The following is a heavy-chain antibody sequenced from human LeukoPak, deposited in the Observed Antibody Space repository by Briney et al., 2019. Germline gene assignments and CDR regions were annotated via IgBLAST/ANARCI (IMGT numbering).Heavy chain of an antibody. D-gene: IGHD6-19*01. J-gene: IGHJ4*02. V-gene: IGHV4-39*01. Sequence: KASETLSLTCTVSGGSISSSSYYWGWIRQPPGKGLEWIGSIYYSGSTYYNPSLKSRVTISVDTSKNQFSLKLSSVTAADTAVYYCARRSRSGAVGGKFDCWGQGTLVTVSS. CDR3: ARRSRSGAVGGKFDC. CDR2: IYYSGST. CDR1: GGSISSSSYY.